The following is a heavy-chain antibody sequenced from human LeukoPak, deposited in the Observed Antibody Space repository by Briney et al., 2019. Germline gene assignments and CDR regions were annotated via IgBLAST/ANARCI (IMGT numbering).Heavy chain of an antibody. CDR1: GFTFSDYY. J-gene: IGHJ4*02. V-gene: IGHV3-11*04. Sequence: AGGSLRLSCAASGFTFSDYYMSWIRQAPGKGLEWVSYISSSSSTIYYADSVKGRFTISRDNAKNSLYLQMNSLRAEDTAVYYCARGLGSTRLSFDYWGQGTLVTVSS. CDR3: ARGLGSTRLSFDY. D-gene: IGHD1-26*01. CDR2: ISSSSSTI.